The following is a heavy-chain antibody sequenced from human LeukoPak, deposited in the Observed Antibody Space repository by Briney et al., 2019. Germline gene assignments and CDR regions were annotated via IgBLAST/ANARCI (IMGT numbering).Heavy chain of an antibody. CDR3: ARSGYYPFDY. CDR2: INHSGST. CDR1: GGSFSGYY. J-gene: IGHJ4*02. Sequence: TLSLTCAVYGGSFSGYYWSWIRQPPGKGLEWIGEINHSGSTNYNPSLKSRVTISVDTSKNQFSLKLSSVTAADTAVYYCARSGYYPFDYWGQGTLVTVSS. D-gene: IGHD3-22*01. V-gene: IGHV4-34*01.